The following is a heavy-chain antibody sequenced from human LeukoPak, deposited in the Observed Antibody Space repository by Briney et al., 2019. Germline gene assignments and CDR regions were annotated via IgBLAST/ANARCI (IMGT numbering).Heavy chain of an antibody. Sequence: GGSLRLSCAASGFTFSSYGMPWVRQAPGKGLEWGAVISHDGSNSYYADSVKGRLTTSTDNSKNTLYVQMSSLRAEDTAVYYCAKDRSYGQFDYWGQGTLVTVSS. D-gene: IGHD5-18*01. V-gene: IGHV3-30*18. CDR1: GFTFSSYG. CDR2: ISHDGSNS. J-gene: IGHJ4*02. CDR3: AKDRSYGQFDY.